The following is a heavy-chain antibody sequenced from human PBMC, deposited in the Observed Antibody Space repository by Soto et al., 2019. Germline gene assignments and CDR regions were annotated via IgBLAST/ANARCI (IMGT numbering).Heavy chain of an antibody. V-gene: IGHV4-59*01. CDR1: GGSISSSY. Sequence: SETLSLTCTVSGGSISSSYWSWIRQPPGKGLEWLAYIYDDGSANYTPSLKSRATISLDMSKNQFSLKLTSVTAADTAVYYCARDKYCSGGSCRKNWFDPWGQGTLVTVSS. CDR3: ARDKYCSGGSCRKNWFDP. D-gene: IGHD2-15*01. CDR2: IYDDGSA. J-gene: IGHJ5*02.